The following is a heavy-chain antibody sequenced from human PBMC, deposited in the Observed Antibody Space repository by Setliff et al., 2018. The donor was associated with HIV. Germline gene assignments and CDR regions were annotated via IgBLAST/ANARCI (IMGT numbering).Heavy chain of an antibody. Sequence: ASVKVSCKASGYTFTSYALHWVRQAPGQRLEWMGWLNAGNGDTKYSQNFQDRVAITRDTSASTAYMELSSLRSEDTAVYYCARAQTYYSDSSGYYSQYWGQGTPVTVSS. D-gene: IGHD3-22*01. CDR3: ARAQTYYSDSSGYYSQY. J-gene: IGHJ4*02. CDR1: GYTFTSYA. CDR2: LNAGNGDT. V-gene: IGHV1-3*01.